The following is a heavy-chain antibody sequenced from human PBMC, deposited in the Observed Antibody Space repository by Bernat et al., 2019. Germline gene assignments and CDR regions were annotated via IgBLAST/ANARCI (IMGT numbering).Heavy chain of an antibody. CDR1: GFTFSSYS. J-gene: IGHJ4*02. CDR2: ISSSSSYI. Sequence: EVQLVESGGGLVKPGGSLRLSCAASGFTFSSYSMNWVRQAPGRGLEWVSSISSSSSYIYYAASVKGRFTISRDNDKNSLYLQMNRLRAEDTAVYCCARNYYYDSNGYLYWGQGTLVTVFS. V-gene: IGHV3-21*01. D-gene: IGHD3-22*01. CDR3: ARNYYYDSNGYLY.